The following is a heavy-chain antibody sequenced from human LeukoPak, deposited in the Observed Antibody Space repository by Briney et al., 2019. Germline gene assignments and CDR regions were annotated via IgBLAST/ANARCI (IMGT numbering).Heavy chain of an antibody. Sequence: PGRSLRLSCSASGFTFSSYARHWVRQAPGKGLEYVSTISSDGGSTYYADSVKGRFTISRDNSKNTLYLQMSSLRAEDTAVYYCVKDLDGGYSYRVWQAFDIWGQGTMVTVSS. V-gene: IGHV3-64D*06. CDR3: VKDLDGGYSYRVWQAFDI. J-gene: IGHJ3*02. D-gene: IGHD5-18*01. CDR1: GFTFSSYA. CDR2: ISSDGGST.